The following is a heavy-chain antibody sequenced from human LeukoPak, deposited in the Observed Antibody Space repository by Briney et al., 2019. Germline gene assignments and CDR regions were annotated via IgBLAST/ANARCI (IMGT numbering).Heavy chain of an antibody. CDR1: GGSISSSSYY. D-gene: IGHD3-10*01. Sequence: PSETLSLTCTVSGGSISSSSYYWGWIRQPPGKGLEWIGSIYYSGSTYYNPSLKSRVTISVDTSKNQFSLKLSSVTAADTAVYYCARPDYYGSFFDYWGQGTLVTVSS. CDR2: IYYSGST. J-gene: IGHJ4*02. CDR3: ARPDYYGSFFDY. V-gene: IGHV4-39*01.